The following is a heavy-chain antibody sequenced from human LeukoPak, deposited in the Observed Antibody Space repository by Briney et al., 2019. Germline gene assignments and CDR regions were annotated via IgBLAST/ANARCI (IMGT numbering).Heavy chain of an antibody. V-gene: IGHV4-39*07. CDR3: ARGAEYYAIWRGYAGYSDY. D-gene: IGHD3-3*01. Sequence: SETLSLTCTVSGGSISSGSYYWSWIRQPAGKGLEWVGSIYHRGSTYYNPSLRSRVTISLDRSKKKFSLKLTSVTAADTAVYFCARGAEYYAIWRGYAGYSDYWGQGTLVTVSS. CDR1: GGSISSGSYY. CDR2: IYHRGST. J-gene: IGHJ4*02.